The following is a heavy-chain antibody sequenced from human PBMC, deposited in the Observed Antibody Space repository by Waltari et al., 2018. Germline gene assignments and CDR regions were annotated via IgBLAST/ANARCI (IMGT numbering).Heavy chain of an antibody. V-gene: IGHV4-59*01. CDR1: GGSISSYY. CDR3: ARVDPDYGGRFDY. J-gene: IGHJ4*02. Sequence: QVQLQESGPGLVKPSETLSLTCTVSGGSISSYYWSWIRQPPGKGLEWIGYIYYSGSTNYNPSLKSRVTISVDTSKNQFSLKLSSVTAADTAVYYCARVDPDYGGRFDYWGQGTLVTVSS. CDR2: IYYSGST. D-gene: IGHD4-17*01.